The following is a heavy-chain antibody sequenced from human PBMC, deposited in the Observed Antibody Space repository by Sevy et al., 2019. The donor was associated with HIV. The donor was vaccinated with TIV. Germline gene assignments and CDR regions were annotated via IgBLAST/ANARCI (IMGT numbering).Heavy chain of an antibody. V-gene: IGHV3-9*01. CDR3: AKVKGPSYLDY. CDR1: GFTFDDYA. Sequence: GGSLRLSCAASGFTFDDYAMHWVRQAPGKGLEWVSGISWNSGSIGYADSVKGRFTISRDNAKNTLYLQMNSLRAEDTALYYCAKVKGPSYLDYWGQGTLVTVSS. J-gene: IGHJ4*01. CDR2: ISWNSGSI.